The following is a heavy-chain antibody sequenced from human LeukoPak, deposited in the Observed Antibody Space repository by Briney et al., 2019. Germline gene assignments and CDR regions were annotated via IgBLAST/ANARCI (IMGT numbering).Heavy chain of an antibody. D-gene: IGHD6-6*01. Sequence: PGGSLRLSCAASGFTFSSYGMSWVRQAPGKGLEWVSAISGSGGSTYYADSVKGRFTISRDNSRNTLYLQMNSLRAEDTAVYYCAKERISSSYYFDYWGQGTLVTVSS. CDR2: ISGSGGST. CDR1: GFTFSSYG. J-gene: IGHJ4*02. CDR3: AKERISSSYYFDY. V-gene: IGHV3-23*01.